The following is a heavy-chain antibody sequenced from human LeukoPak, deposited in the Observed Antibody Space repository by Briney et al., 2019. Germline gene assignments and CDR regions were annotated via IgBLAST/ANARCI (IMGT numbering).Heavy chain of an antibody. CDR2: LYYSGST. V-gene: IGHV4-31*03. CDR3: ATNPSYYDSSGYFDY. J-gene: IGHJ4*02. D-gene: IGHD3-22*01. Sequence: PSETLSLTCTVSGGSISSGGYYWRWIRQHPGKGLEWIGYLYYSGSTYYNPSLKSRVTISVDTSKNQFSLKLSSVTAADTAVYYCATNPSYYDSSGYFDYWGQGTLVTVSS. CDR1: GGSISSGGYY.